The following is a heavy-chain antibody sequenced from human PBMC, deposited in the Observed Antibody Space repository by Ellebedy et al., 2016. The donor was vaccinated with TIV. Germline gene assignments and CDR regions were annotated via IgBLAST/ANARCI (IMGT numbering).Heavy chain of an antibody. J-gene: IGHJ4*02. Sequence: SETLSLTCSVSGGFITGYYWNWIRQSPGKGLEWIGFVFHNGRSKYNPSLESRLTLSVDTSKDHFSLRLSSVAAADTALYYCAGVRDGRRPFDYWGQGALVTVSS. D-gene: IGHD5-24*01. CDR3: AGVRDGRRPFDY. CDR1: GGFITGYY. CDR2: VFHNGRS. V-gene: IGHV4-59*01.